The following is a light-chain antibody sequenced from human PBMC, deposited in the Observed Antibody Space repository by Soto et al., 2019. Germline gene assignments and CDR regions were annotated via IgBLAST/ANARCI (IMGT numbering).Light chain of an antibody. J-gene: IGKJ1*01. CDR3: QQYENFPRT. CDR2: KAS. V-gene: IGKV1-5*03. CDR1: QRINNW. Sequence: DIQMTQSPSTLSASVGDRVTITCRASQRINNWLAWYQQKPGKAPKLFIFKASTLEIGVPSRCSGSGSGTEFTLSINSLQPGDFATYFCQQYENFPRTFGQGTKVEIK.